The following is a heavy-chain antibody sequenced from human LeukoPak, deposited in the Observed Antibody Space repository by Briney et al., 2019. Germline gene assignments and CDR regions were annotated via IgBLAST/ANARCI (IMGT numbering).Heavy chain of an antibody. CDR3: ARVVEIAVAGPGY. D-gene: IGHD6-19*01. V-gene: IGHV3-7*01. CDR2: INQDGSEK. J-gene: IGHJ4*02. CDR1: GFTFSSYW. Sequence: GGSLRLSCAASGFTFSSYWMSWVRQAPGKGLEWVANINQDGSEKYYVDSVKGRFTISRDNAKNSLYLQMNSLRAEDTAVYYCARVVEIAVAGPGYWGQGTLVTVSS.